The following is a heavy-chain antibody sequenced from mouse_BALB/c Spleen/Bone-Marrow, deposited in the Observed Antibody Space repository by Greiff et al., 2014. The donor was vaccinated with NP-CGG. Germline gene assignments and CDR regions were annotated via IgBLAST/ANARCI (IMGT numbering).Heavy chain of an antibody. CDR2: INPYNDGT. J-gene: IGHJ3*01. D-gene: IGHD1-2*01. Sequence: VQLKESGPELVKPGASVKMSCKASGYTFTSYVMHWVEQKPGQGLEWIGYINPYNDGTKYNEKFKGKATLTSDKSSSTAYMELSSLTSEDSAVYYCARRQFITTAAWFAYWGQGTLVTVSA. V-gene: IGHV1-14*01. CDR3: ARRQFITTAAWFAY. CDR1: GYTFTSYV.